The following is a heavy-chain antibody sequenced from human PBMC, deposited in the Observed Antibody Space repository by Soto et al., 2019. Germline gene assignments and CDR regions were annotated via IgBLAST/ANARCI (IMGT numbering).Heavy chain of an antibody. V-gene: IGHV4-39*01. CDR1: GGSITSSSYY. CDR3: ATQEVGGSYVYTFDP. CDR2: IYYSGST. D-gene: IGHD1-26*01. Sequence: SETLSLTCTVSGGSITSSSYYWGWIRQPPGKGLEWIGSIYYSGSTYYNPSLKSRVTISVDTSKNQFSLKLSSVTAADTAVYYCATQEVGGSYVYTFDPWGQGTLVTRLL. J-gene: IGHJ5*02.